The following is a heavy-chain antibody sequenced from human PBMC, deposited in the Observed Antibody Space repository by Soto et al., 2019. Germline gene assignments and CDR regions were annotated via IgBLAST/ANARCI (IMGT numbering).Heavy chain of an antibody. J-gene: IGHJ4*02. CDR2: ISGSGGST. CDR1: GFTFSSYA. Sequence: EVQLLESGGGLVQPGGSLRLSCAASGFTFSSYAMRWVRQAPGKGLEWVSAISGSGGSTYYADSVKGRFTISRDNSKNTLYLQMNSLRAEDTAVYYCAKDLPTYYYDSSGYYSDYWGQGTLVTVSS. V-gene: IGHV3-23*01. D-gene: IGHD3-22*01. CDR3: AKDLPTYYYDSSGYYSDY.